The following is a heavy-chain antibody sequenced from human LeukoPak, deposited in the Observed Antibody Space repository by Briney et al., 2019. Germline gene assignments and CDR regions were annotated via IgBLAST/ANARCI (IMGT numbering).Heavy chain of an antibody. CDR2: IYYSGST. CDR1: GGSIISSDYH. J-gene: IGHJ6*02. V-gene: IGHV4-39*07. CDR3: ARDPGVVTAMPAYYYYGMDV. D-gene: IGHD2-21*02. Sequence: SETLSLTCTVSGGSIISSDYHWGWVRQPPGKGLEWIGSIYYSGSTYYNPSLKSRVTISVDTSKNQFSLKLSSVTAADTAVYYCARDPGVVTAMPAYYYYGMDVWGQGTTVTVSS.